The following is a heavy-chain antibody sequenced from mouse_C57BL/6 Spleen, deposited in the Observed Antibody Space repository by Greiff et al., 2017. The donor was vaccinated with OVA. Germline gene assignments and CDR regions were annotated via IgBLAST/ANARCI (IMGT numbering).Heavy chain of an antibody. CDR2: IYPSDSET. V-gene: IGHV1-61*01. D-gene: IGHD3-1*01. Sequence: VQLQQPGAELVRPGSSVKLSCKASGYTFTSYWMDWVKQRPGQGLEWIGNIYPSDSETHYNQKFTDKATLTVDKSSSTAYMQLSSLTSEDSAVYYCARSGFRRAMDYWGQGTSVTVSS. CDR1: GYTFTSYW. J-gene: IGHJ4*01. CDR3: ARSGFRRAMDY.